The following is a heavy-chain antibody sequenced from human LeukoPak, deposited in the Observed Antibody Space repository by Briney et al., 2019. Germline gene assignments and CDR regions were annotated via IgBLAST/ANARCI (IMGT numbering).Heavy chain of an antibody. V-gene: IGHV3-48*04. J-gene: IGHJ6*04. CDR3: AELGITMIGGV. CDR2: ISSSSSTI. D-gene: IGHD3-10*02. Sequence: GGSLRLSCAASGFTFSRYSMNWVRQARGKGLEWVSYISSSSSTIYYGDSVKGRFTISRDNAKNSLYLQMNSLRAEDTAVYYCAELGITMIGGVWGKGTTVTISS. CDR1: GFTFSRYS.